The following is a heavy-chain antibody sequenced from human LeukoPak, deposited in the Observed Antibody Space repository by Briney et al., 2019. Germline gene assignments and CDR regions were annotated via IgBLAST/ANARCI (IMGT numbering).Heavy chain of an antibody. CDR1: GGTFRSSA. Sequence: SVKVSCKASGGTFRSSAITWVRQAPGQRFEWLGQISPIFGIADYAQKFQGRLTITTDESTSTAYLELSGLRSEDTALYYCAKTGVKYASSSGVLDSWGQGTLVTVSS. CDR3: AKTGVKYASSSGVLDS. J-gene: IGHJ4*02. V-gene: IGHV1-69*05. CDR2: ISPIFGIA. D-gene: IGHD6-6*01.